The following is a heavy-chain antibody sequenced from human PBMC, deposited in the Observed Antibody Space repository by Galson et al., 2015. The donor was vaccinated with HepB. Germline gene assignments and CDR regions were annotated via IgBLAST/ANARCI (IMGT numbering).Heavy chain of an antibody. CDR1: GFTASSNH. CDR2: IYSGGTS. J-gene: IGHJ6*03. D-gene: IGHD1-1*01. V-gene: IGHV3-53*01. Sequence: SLRLSCAASGFTASSNHMSWVRQAPGKGLEWVSLIYSGGTSYYADSVKGRFTISRDNPKNTLYFQVNNLRAEDTAVYYCARTRNWNYYMDVWGKGTTVTVSS. CDR3: ARTRNWNYYMDV.